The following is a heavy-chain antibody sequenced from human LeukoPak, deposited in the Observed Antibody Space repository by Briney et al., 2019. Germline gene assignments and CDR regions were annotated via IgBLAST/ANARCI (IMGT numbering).Heavy chain of an antibody. Sequence: GSLRLSCAASGFTFSDYYMSWIRQAPGKGLEWVSYISSSSSYTNYADSVKGRFTISRDNAKNSLYLQMNSLRAEDTAVYYCARDGGYSYGSCDYWGQGTLVTVSS. CDR1: GFTFSDYY. D-gene: IGHD5-18*01. CDR2: ISSSSSYT. CDR3: ARDGGYSYGSCDY. V-gene: IGHV3-11*06. J-gene: IGHJ4*02.